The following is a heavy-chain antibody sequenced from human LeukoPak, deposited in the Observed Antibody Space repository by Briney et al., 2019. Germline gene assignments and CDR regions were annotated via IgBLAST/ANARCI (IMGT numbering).Heavy chain of an antibody. Sequence: VASVKVSSKASGYTFTSYDINWGRQATGQGREWMGWMNPNCGNTGYAQKFQGRVTMTRNTSISTAYMELSSLRSEDTAVYYCASASNDFWSGYFFSVAFDIWGQGTMVTVSS. CDR3: ASASNDFWSGYFFSVAFDI. CDR2: MNPNCGNT. D-gene: IGHD3-3*01. CDR1: GYTFTSYD. J-gene: IGHJ3*02. V-gene: IGHV1-8*01.